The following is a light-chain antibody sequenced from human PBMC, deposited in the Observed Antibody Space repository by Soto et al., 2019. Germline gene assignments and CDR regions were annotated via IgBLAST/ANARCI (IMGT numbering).Light chain of an antibody. V-gene: IGKV1-39*01. CDR1: QSISSY. CDR3: QQSYSTPRT. J-gene: IGKJ1*01. CDR2: AAS. Sequence: DTITSRASQSISSYLNWYQQKPGKAPKLLIYAASSLQSGVPSRFSGSGSGTDFTLTISSLQHEDFATYYCQQSYSTPRTFGQGTKVDIK.